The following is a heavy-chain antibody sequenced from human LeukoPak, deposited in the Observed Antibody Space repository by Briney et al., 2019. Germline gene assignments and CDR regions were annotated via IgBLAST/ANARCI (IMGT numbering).Heavy chain of an antibody. CDR2: IIPIFGTA. V-gene: IGHV1-69*13. Sequence: SVKVSCKASGGTFSSYAISWVRQAPGQGLEWMGGIIPIFGTANYAQKFQGRVTITADESTSTAYMELSSLRSEGTAVYYCASLCSTSCYVFDGGQGTLVTVSS. CDR3: ASLCSTSCYVFD. CDR1: GGTFSSYA. D-gene: IGHD2-2*01. J-gene: IGHJ4*02.